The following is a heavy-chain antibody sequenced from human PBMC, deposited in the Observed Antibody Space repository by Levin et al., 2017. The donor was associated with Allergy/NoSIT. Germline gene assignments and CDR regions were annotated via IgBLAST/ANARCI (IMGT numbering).Heavy chain of an antibody. D-gene: IGHD6-19*01. CDR1: GYTFTRYA. Sequence: GESLKISCKASGYTFTRYAFSWVRQAPGQGLEWMGWVSAYNGNTNYAQKLQGRVTMTTDTSTSTVYMELRSLRSDDTAVYYCAREMTQGWSYNWLDLWGQGTLVTVSS. CDR3: AREMTQGWSYNWLDL. J-gene: IGHJ5*02. V-gene: IGHV1-18*01. CDR2: VSAYNGNT.